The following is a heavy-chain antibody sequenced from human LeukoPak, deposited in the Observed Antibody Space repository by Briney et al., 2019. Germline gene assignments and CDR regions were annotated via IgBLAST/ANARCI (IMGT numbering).Heavy chain of an antibody. D-gene: IGHD6-13*01. CDR3: AKLARGVYDNTDY. CDR1: GVTFSRNA. V-gene: IGHV3-23*01. Sequence: PGGSLRLSCAASGVTFSRNAMSWVRQAPGKGLEWVSAISTSGGSTYYADSVKGRFTCSRDNSKNTLYLQMSSLRAEDTAVYYCAKLARGVYDNTDYWGQGTLVTVSS. CDR2: ISTSGGST. J-gene: IGHJ4*02.